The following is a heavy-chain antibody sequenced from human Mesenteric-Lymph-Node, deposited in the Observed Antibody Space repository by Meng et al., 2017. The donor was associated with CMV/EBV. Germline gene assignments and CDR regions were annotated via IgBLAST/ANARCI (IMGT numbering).Heavy chain of an antibody. CDR3: ARDSRAFDI. CDR2: IYYSGST. J-gene: IGHJ3*02. CDR1: GGSVSSGSYY. Sequence: GSLRLSCTVSGGSVSSGSYYWSWIRQPPGKGLEWIGYIYYSGSTNYNPSLKSRVTISVDTSKNQFSLKLSSVTAADTAVYYCARDSRAFDIWGQGTMVTVSS. V-gene: IGHV4-61*01.